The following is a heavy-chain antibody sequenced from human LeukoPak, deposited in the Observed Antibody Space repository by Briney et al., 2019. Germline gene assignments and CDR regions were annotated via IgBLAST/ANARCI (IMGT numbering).Heavy chain of an antibody. CDR1: GGTFSSYT. CDR2: IIPILGIA. Sequence: GASVKVSCKASGGTFSSYTISWVRQAPGQGLEWMGRIIPILGIANYAQKFQGRVTITADKSTSTAYMELSSLRSEDTAVYYCASSPGSSSWRSTIDYWGQGTLVTVSS. CDR3: ASSPGSSSWRSTIDY. V-gene: IGHV1-69*02. D-gene: IGHD6-13*01. J-gene: IGHJ4*02.